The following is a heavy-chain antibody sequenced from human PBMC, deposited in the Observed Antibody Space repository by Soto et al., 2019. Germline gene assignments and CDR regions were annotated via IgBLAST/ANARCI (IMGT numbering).Heavy chain of an antibody. Sequence: SLRLSWAASGFNFSGSVIHWVRQASGKGLEWVGRIRTKANNYATGYAASVKDRFTISRDDSRNTAYLQMKSLKSEDTAVYYCSRLVVWGQGSLVTVSS. CDR1: GFNFSGSV. CDR3: SRLVV. J-gene: IGHJ4*02. D-gene: IGHD2-15*01. V-gene: IGHV3-73*01. CDR2: IRTKANNYAT.